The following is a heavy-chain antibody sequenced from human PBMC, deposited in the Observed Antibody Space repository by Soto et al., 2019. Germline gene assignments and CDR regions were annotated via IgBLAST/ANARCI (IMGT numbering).Heavy chain of an antibody. V-gene: IGHV1-24*01. CDR1: GYTLTDLS. D-gene: IGHD5-12*01. Sequence: ASVKVSCKASGYTLTDLSMRWVRQAPGKGLEWMGGFDPYDGKTNYAQKLQGRVTMTADTSTGTAYMELSSLRSDDTAVYYCATVYRGGYEFMTYGMDVWGQGTTVTVSS. CDR2: FDPYDGKT. J-gene: IGHJ6*02. CDR3: ATVYRGGYEFMTYGMDV.